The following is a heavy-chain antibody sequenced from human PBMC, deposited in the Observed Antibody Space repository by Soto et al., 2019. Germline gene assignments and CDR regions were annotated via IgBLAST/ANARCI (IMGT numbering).Heavy chain of an antibody. CDR2: ISGSGGST. D-gene: IGHD4-17*01. CDR1: GFTFSSYA. Sequence: EVQLLESGGGLVQPGGSLRLSCAASGFTFSSYAMSWVRQAPGKRLEWVSAISGSGGSTYYADSVKGRFTISRDNSKNTLYLQMNSLRAEDTAVYYCASAGGDYGDHVPFLLYWGQGTLVTVSS. V-gene: IGHV3-23*01. CDR3: ASAGGDYGDHVPFLLY. J-gene: IGHJ4*02.